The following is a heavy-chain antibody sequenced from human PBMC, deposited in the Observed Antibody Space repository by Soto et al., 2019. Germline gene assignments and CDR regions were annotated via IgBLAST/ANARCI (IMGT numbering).Heavy chain of an antibody. CDR2: IKQDGSEK. Sequence: GGSLRLSCAACGFTFSSYWMSWVRQAPGRGLEWVAHIKQDGSEKYDVDSVKGRFTISRDNAKNSLYLQMNSLRAEDTAVYYCARDYSGYDFLGFDYWGQGTLVTVSS. CDR3: ARDYSGYDFLGFDY. J-gene: IGHJ4*02. V-gene: IGHV3-7*01. D-gene: IGHD5-12*01. CDR1: GFTFSSYW.